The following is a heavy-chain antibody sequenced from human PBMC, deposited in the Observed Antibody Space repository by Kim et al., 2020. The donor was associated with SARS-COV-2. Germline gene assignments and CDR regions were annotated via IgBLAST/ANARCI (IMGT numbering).Heavy chain of an antibody. CDR1: GFTFSSYS. Sequence: GGSLRLSCAASGFTFSSYSMNWVRQAPGKGLEWVASISSSSSNKYYADSVKGRFTISRDNAKNTLYLQMNSLRAEDTAVYYCARESRITNFGGAPAWDYYYGMDVWGQGTTVPVSS. D-gene: IGHD3-3*01. J-gene: IGHJ6*02. V-gene: IGHV3-21*01. CDR3: ARESRITNFGGAPAWDYYYGMDV. CDR2: ISSSSSNK.